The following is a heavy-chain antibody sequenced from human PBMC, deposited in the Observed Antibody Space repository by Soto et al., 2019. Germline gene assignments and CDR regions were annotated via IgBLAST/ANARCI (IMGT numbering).Heavy chain of an antibody. Sequence: QITLKESGPPLVKPTQTLTLTCTFSGYSLGTSGVGVGWIRQPPGRALEWVALIYWDDYKHFSPSLESRLTIIKDTSKNLVVLTMTDMDPVDTATYYCAHKGSGLYPLDYWGQGILVTVSS. CDR2: IYWDDYK. CDR1: GYSLGTSGVG. J-gene: IGHJ4*02. D-gene: IGHD3-10*01. CDR3: AHKGSGLYPLDY. V-gene: IGHV2-5*02.